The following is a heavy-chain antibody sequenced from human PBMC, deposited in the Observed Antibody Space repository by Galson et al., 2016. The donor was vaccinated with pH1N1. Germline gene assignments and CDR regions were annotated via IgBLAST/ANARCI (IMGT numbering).Heavy chain of an antibody. CDR2: MSYVGNNK. D-gene: IGHD6-6*01. Sequence: SLRLSCAASGFGFSSYAMHWVRQASGKGLEWVAIMSYVGNNKYYADSVKGRFTISRDNSKNTLYLQMNSLRAEDTAVYYCAKLASYSTSSVASYLDSWGPGTLVTASS. V-gene: IGHV3-30*18. J-gene: IGHJ4*02. CDR3: AKLASYSTSSVASYLDS. CDR1: GFGFSSYA.